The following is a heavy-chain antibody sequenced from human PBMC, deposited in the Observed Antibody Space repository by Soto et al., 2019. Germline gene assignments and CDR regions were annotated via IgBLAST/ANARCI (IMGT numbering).Heavy chain of an antibody. Sequence: GASVKVSCKASGGTFSSYAISWVRQAPGQGLEWMGGIIPIFGTANYAQKFQGRVTITADESTTTAYMELSSLRSEDTAVYYCARDLKRYYDSSGYGYYYYGMDVWGQGTTVTASS. CDR3: ARDLKRYYDSSGYGYYYYGMDV. J-gene: IGHJ6*02. V-gene: IGHV1-69*13. CDR1: GGTFSSYA. CDR2: IIPIFGTA. D-gene: IGHD3-22*01.